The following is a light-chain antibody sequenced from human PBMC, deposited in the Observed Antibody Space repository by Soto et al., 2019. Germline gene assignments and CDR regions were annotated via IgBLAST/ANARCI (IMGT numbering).Light chain of an antibody. Sequence: DLQMTQSPSSLSASVGDRVTITCQASQDISDYLNWYQQKPGEAPKLLIYDASNLETGVPSTFSGSGSGTDFTFTISSLQPEDFATYYCQQYRSLPFTFGPGTKVDFK. J-gene: IGKJ3*01. CDR3: QQYRSLPFT. CDR2: DAS. V-gene: IGKV1-33*01. CDR1: QDISDY.